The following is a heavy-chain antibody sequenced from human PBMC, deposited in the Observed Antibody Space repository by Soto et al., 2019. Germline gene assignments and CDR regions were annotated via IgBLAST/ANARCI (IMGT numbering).Heavy chain of an antibody. V-gene: IGHV1-3*05. D-gene: IGHD6-13*01. CDR3: ARGIAPYYFDY. J-gene: IGHJ4*02. Sequence: QVQLVQSGAEEKKPGASVKVSCKASGYTFSSYAMHWVRQAPGQRLEWMGWINAGNGNTKYSQKFQGRVTITRDTSASTAYMELSSLRSEDTAVYYCARGIAPYYFDYWGQGTLVTVSS. CDR2: INAGNGNT. CDR1: GYTFSSYA.